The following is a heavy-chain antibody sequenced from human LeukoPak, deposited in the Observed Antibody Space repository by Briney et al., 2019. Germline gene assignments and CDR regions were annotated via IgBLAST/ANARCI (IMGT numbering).Heavy chain of an antibody. V-gene: IGHV3-30*18. CDR1: RFTFSSYT. CDR3: AKWANSGYGYFDY. Sequence: GGSLRLSCAASRFTFSSYTMSWVRQAPGKGLEWVAVISYDGSNKYYADSVKDRFTISRDNSKNTLYLQMNSLRAEDTAVYYCAKWANSGYGYFDYWGQGTLVTVSS. CDR2: ISYDGSNK. J-gene: IGHJ4*02. D-gene: IGHD5-12*01.